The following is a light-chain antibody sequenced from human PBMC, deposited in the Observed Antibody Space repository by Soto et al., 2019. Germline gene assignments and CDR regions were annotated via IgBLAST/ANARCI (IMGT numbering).Light chain of an antibody. V-gene: IGKV3-20*01. Sequence: EGVLTQSPGTLSLSPGERDTLSCRASQSVSSSYLAWYQQKPGQAPRLLIYGASTRATGIPDRFSASGSGTDFTLTISGLEPEDFAVYYCQQYGSSLITFGQGTRLEI. CDR3: QQYGSSLIT. CDR1: QSVSSSY. CDR2: GAS. J-gene: IGKJ5*01.